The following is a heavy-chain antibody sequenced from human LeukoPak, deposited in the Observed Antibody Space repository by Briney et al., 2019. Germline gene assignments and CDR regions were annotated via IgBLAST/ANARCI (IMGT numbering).Heavy chain of an antibody. CDR1: GGSITSYY. CDR3: ARASTTFDD. Sequence: SETLSLTCSVSGGSITSYYWSWIRQPPGKGLEWIGHVSDGGRTNYSPSLRSRVSLSVDTSKNQFSLKLNSVTAADTAVYFCARASTTFDDWGQGTLVTVSS. D-gene: IGHD1-14*01. V-gene: IGHV4-59*01. CDR2: VSDGGRT. J-gene: IGHJ4*02.